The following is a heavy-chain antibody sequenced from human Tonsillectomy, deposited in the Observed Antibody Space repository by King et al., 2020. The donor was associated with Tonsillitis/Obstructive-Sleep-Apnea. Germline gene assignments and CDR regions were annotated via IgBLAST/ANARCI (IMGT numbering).Heavy chain of an antibody. V-gene: IGHV4-59*01. CDR1: GGSISSYS. Sequence: VQLQESGPGLVKPSETLSLTCTVSGGSISSYSRTWIRQPPGKGLEWIGNIDHSGSSYYKPSLKSRVSMSLDTSQNQVSLKLSSVTAADTAVYYCARALVGGISATFDYWGQGALVTVSS. CDR2: IDHSGSS. D-gene: IGHD1-26*01. J-gene: IGHJ4*02. CDR3: ARALVGGISATFDY.